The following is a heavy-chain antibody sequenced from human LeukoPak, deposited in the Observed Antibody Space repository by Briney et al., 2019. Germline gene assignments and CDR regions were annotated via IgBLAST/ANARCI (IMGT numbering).Heavy chain of an antibody. CDR2: IYYSGST. V-gene: IGHV4-31*03. D-gene: IGHD1-1*01. CDR3: ARAVGLDPLRGAFDI. Sequence: SETLSLTCTVSGGSISSGGYYWSWIRQHPGKGLEWIGYIYYSGSTYYNPSLKSRVTISVDTSKNQFSLKLSSVTAADTAVYYCARAVGLDPLRGAFDIWGQGTMVTVSS. J-gene: IGHJ3*02. CDR1: GGSISSGGYY.